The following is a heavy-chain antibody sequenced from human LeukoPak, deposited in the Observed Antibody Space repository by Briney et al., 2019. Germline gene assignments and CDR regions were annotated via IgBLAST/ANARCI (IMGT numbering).Heavy chain of an antibody. Sequence: SETLSLTCTISGGSISSYYWSWIRQPPGKGLEWIGYIYYSGSTNYNPSLKSRVTISVDTSKNQFSLKLSSVTAADTAVYYCARALLDYGSVYDYWGQGTLVTVSS. J-gene: IGHJ4*02. CDR1: GGSISSYY. CDR3: ARALLDYGSVYDY. D-gene: IGHD3-10*01. CDR2: IYYSGST. V-gene: IGHV4-59*01.